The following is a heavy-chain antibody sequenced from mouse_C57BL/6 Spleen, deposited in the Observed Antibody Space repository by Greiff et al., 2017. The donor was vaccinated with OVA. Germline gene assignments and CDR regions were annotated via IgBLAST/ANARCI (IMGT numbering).Heavy chain of an antibody. CDR2: IDPSDSYT. J-gene: IGHJ1*03. D-gene: IGHD1-1*01. CDR3: ARGTTVVARYWYFDV. CDR1: GYTFTSYW. V-gene: IGHV1-69*01. Sequence: QVQLQQPGAELVMPGASVKLSCKASGYTFTSYWMHWVKQRPGQGLEWIGEIDPSDSYTNYNQKFKGKSTLTVDKSSSTAYMQLSSLTSEDSAVYDCARGTTVVARYWYFDVWGTGTTVTVSS.